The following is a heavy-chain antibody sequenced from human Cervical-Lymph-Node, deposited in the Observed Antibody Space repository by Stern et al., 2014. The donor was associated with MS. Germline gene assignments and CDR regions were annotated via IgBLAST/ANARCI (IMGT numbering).Heavy chain of an antibody. Sequence: VQLVESGGGLVKPGGSLRLSCAASGFTFSSYSINWVRQAPGKGLEWVSSISSTSSYIYYADSVKGRFTISRDNAKNSLYLQMNSLRAEDTAVYYCARDLGLYSGSYLGFDYWGQGTLVTVSS. J-gene: IGHJ4*02. V-gene: IGHV3-21*01. D-gene: IGHD1-26*01. CDR1: GFTFSSYS. CDR3: ARDLGLYSGSYLGFDY. CDR2: ISSTSSYI.